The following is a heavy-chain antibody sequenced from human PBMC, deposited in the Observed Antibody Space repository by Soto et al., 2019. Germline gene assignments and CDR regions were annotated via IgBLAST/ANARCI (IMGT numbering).Heavy chain of an antibody. D-gene: IGHD1-26*01. Sequence: QVQLVQSGAEVRKPGSSVNVSCKASGTTFSTHGIHWVRQAPGQGLEWMGGFVSMFSSSNYAQKFQGRLTIVADESTNSVYMELNSLRVDDSAIYYCARTGGTYYFDHWGQGTLVTVSS. V-gene: IGHV1-69*01. CDR1: GTTFSTHG. CDR2: FVSMFSSS. CDR3: ARTGGTYYFDH. J-gene: IGHJ4*02.